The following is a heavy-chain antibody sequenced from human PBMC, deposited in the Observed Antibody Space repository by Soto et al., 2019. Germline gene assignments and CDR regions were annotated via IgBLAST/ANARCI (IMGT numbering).Heavy chain of an antibody. Sequence: QITLKESGPTLVKPTQTLTLTCTFSGFSLSTSEVGVGWIRQPPGKALEWLAVVFWDDDKRYSPSLRSRLTINKDTSKNQVVLTITHLAPGAPATCHCAHRRYCSGGSCYDYWGQATLVTVSS. V-gene: IGHV2-5*02. J-gene: IGHJ4*02. D-gene: IGHD2-15*01. CDR1: GFSLSTSEVG. CDR2: VFWDDDK. CDR3: AHRRYCSGGSCYDY.